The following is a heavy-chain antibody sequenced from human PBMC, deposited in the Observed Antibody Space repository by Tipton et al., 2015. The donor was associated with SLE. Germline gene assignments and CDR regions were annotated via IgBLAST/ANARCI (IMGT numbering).Heavy chain of an antibody. V-gene: IGHV3-53*05. CDR3: ARDWFDP. J-gene: IGHJ5*02. CDR2: IYSGGDT. Sequence: SLRLSCAASGFIVSSTYMSWVRQAPGKGLQWVSVIYSGGDTYYADSVKGRFTISRDNSKNTVYLQMNRVRSEDTAVYYWARDWFDPWGHGTLVIVSS. CDR1: GFIVSSTY.